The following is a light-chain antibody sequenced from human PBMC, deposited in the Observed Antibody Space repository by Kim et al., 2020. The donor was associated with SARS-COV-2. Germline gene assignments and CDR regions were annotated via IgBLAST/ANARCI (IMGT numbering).Light chain of an antibody. J-gene: IGKJ4*01. CDR1: QSVGNS. CDR3: QQRFNWPLT. CDR2: DVS. V-gene: IGKV3-11*01. Sequence: PGERATLSCRASQSVGNSLAWYQHRPGQTPRLLVHDVSRRATGVPARFSGSGSGTDFTLTISSLEPEDFAVYYCQQRFNWPLTFGGGTKVDIK.